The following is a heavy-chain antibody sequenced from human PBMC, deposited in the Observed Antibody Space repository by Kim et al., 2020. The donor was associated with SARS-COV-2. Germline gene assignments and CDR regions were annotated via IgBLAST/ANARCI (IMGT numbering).Heavy chain of an antibody. J-gene: IGHJ5*02. CDR3: ASCTRGPQQLGCVNWFDP. D-gene: IGHD6-13*01. CDR1: GGSISSSNW. CDR2: IYHSGST. Sequence: SETLSLTCAVSGGSISSSNWWSWVRQPPGKGLEWIGEIYHSGSTNYNPSLKSRVTISVDKSKNQFSLKLSSVTAADTAVYYCASCTRGPQQLGCVNWFDPWGQGTLVTVSS. V-gene: IGHV4-4*02.